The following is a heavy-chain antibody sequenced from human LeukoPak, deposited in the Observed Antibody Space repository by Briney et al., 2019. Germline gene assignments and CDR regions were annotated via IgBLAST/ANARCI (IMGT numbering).Heavy chain of an antibody. J-gene: IGHJ4*02. Sequence: GGSLRLSCAASGFIVSSNYMSWVRQAPGKGLEWVSVIYNGGITYADSVKGRFTISRDSSENTVYLQMNSLRAEDTAVYCCARDLGYSSDYWGQGTLVTVSS. V-gene: IGHV3-66*01. D-gene: IGHD6-13*01. CDR1: GFIVSSNY. CDR3: ARDLGYSSDY. CDR2: IYNGGIT.